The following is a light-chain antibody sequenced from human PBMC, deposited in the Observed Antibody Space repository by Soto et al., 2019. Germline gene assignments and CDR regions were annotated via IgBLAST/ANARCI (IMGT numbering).Light chain of an antibody. CDR3: QQSYNLPRT. CDR1: QIISSY. J-gene: IGKJ3*01. CDR2: GAS. Sequence: DIQMTQSPSSLSASVGDRVTINCRASQIISSYLNWYQQKPGKAPKLLIYGASALQSGVPSRFSGSGSGTDFTLTIRSLQPDDFATYYCQQSYNLPRTFGPGTKVDIK. V-gene: IGKV1-39*01.